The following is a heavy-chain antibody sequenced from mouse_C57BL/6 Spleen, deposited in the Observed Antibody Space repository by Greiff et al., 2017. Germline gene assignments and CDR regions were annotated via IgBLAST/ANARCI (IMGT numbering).Heavy chain of an antibody. CDR2: ITPNNGGT. CDR3: ARLGSPFAY. CDR1: GYTFTDYN. Sequence: VQLKESGPELVKPGASVKIPCKASGYTFTDYNMDWVKQSHGKSLEWIGDITPNNGGTIYNQKFKGKATLTVDKSSSTAYMELRSLTSEDTAVYYCARLGSPFAYWGQGTLVTVSA. J-gene: IGHJ3*01. V-gene: IGHV1-18*01. D-gene: IGHD4-1*01.